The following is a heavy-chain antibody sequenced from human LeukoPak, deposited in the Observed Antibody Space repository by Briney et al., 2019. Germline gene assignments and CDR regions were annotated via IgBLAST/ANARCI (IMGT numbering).Heavy chain of an antibody. V-gene: IGHV1-2*06. D-gene: IGHD2-15*01. CDR3: ARDQGYCSGGSCYSWVY. Sequence: ASVTVSCKASGYTFTGYYMHWVRQAPGQGLEWMGRINPNSGGTNYAQKFQGRVTMTRDTSISTAYMELSRLRSDDTAVYYCARDQGYCSGGSCYSWVYWGQGTLVTVSS. J-gene: IGHJ4*02. CDR1: GYTFTGYY. CDR2: INPNSGGT.